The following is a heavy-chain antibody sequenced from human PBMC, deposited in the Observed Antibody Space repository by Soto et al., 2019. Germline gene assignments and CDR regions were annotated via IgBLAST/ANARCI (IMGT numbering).Heavy chain of an antibody. Sequence: LSLTCTVSGGSISSYYWSWIRQPPGKGLEWIGYIYYSGSTNYNPSLKSRVTISVDTSKNQFSLKLSSVTAADTAVYYCVRDKSIAAQGWFDPWGQGTLVTVSS. CDR3: VRDKSIAAQGWFDP. CDR1: GGSISSYY. J-gene: IGHJ5*02. D-gene: IGHD6-6*01. CDR2: IYYSGST. V-gene: IGHV4-59*01.